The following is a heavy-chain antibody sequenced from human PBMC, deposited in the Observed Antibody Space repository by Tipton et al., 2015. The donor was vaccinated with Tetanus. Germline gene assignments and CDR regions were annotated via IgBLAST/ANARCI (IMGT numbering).Heavy chain of an antibody. V-gene: IGHV5-51*01. CDR1: GYPFTSHW. J-gene: IGHJ4*02. CDR2: IYPGDSDT. D-gene: IGHD3-3*01. CDR3: ARPSYDFWSGYPQYYFDY. Sequence: QLVQSGAEVKKSGESLTISCKVSGYPFTSHWIGWVRQMPGKGLEWMGVIYPGDSDTRYSPSFQGQVTISADKSISTAYLQWSSLKASDTAMYYCARPSYDFWSGYPQYYFDYWGQGTLVTVSS.